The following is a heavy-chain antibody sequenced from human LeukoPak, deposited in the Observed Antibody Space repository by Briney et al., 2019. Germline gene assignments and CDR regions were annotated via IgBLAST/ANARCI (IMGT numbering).Heavy chain of an antibody. D-gene: IGHD4-17*01. Sequence: GGSLRLSCAASGFTVRNNYMSWVRQSPGKGLELVSTVYAGCSTYYADSVEGRFPISRDTSKNTLYLQVNSLRGEDTAVYFCARGTVTSSPPYYYGMDVWGQGTTVTVSS. CDR3: ARGTVTSSPPYYYGMDV. J-gene: IGHJ6*02. CDR2: VYAGCST. V-gene: IGHV3-53*01. CDR1: GFTVRNNY.